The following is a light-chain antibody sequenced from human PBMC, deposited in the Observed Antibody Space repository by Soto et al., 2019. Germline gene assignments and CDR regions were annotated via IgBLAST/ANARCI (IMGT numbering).Light chain of an antibody. CDR3: QQYGISPRT. CDR1: QSVSNYY. Sequence: EIVLTQSPGTLSLSPGERATLSCRASQSVSNYYLAWYQQKPGQAPRLLLYGAFNRATGIPDRFSGSGSGTDFTLTISRLEPGDFAVYYCQQYGISPRTFGQGTKVEIK. V-gene: IGKV3-20*01. J-gene: IGKJ1*01. CDR2: GAF.